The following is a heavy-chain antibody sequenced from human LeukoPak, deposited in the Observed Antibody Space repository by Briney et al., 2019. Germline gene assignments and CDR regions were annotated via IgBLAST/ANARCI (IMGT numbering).Heavy chain of an antibody. CDR2: IYHSGST. CDR1: GGSISSGGYS. Sequence: SETLSLTCAVSGGSISSGGYSWSWIRQPPGKGLEWIGYIYHSGSTYYNPSLKSRVTISVDRSKNQFSLKLSSVTAADTAVYYCARDSRSSMVRGVIIRTIDYWGQGTLVTVSS. D-gene: IGHD3-10*01. J-gene: IGHJ4*02. V-gene: IGHV4-30-2*01. CDR3: ARDSRSSMVRGVIIRTIDY.